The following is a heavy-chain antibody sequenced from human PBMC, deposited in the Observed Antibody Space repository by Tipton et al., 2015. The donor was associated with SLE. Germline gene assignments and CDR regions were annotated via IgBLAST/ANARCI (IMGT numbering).Heavy chain of an antibody. V-gene: IGHV1-2*02. CDR1: GDTFTNYY. CDR3: ARDWQQLPFDY. CDR2: ITTHSGDT. J-gene: IGHJ4*02. D-gene: IGHD6-13*01. Sequence: QLVQSGAEVKKPGASVKVSCKASGDTFTNYYIHWVRQAPGQGLEWMGWITTHSGDTNYAQKFQGRVTMTRDTSTSTVYMELSSLRSDDTAVYYCARDWQQLPFDYWGQGTLVTVSS.